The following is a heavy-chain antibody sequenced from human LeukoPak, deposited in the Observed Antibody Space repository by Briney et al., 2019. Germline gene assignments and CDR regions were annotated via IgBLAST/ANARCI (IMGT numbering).Heavy chain of an antibody. D-gene: IGHD3-9*01. CDR3: ARGSYDISLSPRAFDY. V-gene: IGHV1-8*01. CDR2: MNPNSGNT. J-gene: IGHJ4*02. Sequence: ASVKVSCKASGYTFTSYDINWVRQATGQGLEWMGWMNPNSGNTGYAQKFQGRVTMTRNTSISTAYMELSSLRSEDTAVYYCARGSYDISLSPRAFDYGGQGTLVTVSS. CDR1: GYTFTSYD.